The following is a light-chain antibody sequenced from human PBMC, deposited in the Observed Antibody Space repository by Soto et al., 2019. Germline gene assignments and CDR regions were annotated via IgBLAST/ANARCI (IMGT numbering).Light chain of an antibody. CDR3: QHYCSSPT. V-gene: IGKV3-20*01. J-gene: IGKJ1*01. CDR1: QSVSSSY. Sequence: EIVLTQSPGTLSLSPGERATLSCRSSQSVSSSYLAWYQQKPGQAPRLLIYDVSSRATGIPDRFSGSGSGTDFTLTISRLEPEVFSLYYCQHYCSSPTFGQGTKVQIK. CDR2: DVS.